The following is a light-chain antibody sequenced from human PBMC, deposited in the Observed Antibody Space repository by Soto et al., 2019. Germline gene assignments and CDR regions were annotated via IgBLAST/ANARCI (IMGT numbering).Light chain of an antibody. J-gene: IGKJ2*01. CDR1: QSIDTY. CDR2: AAS. Sequence: DIQMTQSPSSLSASFGDRVTLTCRASQSIDTYLNWYQQKPGTAPKLLMYAASTLHSGVPSRFSGSGSGTDFTLTISSLHREDFATYFCQQSNGTPYTFGQGTKLE. CDR3: QQSNGTPYT. V-gene: IGKV1-39*01.